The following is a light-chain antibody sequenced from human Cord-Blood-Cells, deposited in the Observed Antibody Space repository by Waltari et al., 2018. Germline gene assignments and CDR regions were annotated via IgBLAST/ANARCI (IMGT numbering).Light chain of an antibody. J-gene: IGLJ1*01. Sequence: QSALTQPPSASGSPGQSATISCTGTSSDVGGYNYVSWYQQHPGKAPKLMIYEVSKRPSGVPDRFSGSKSGNTASLTGSGLQAEDEADYYCSSYAGSNNYVFGTGTKVTVL. CDR2: EVS. V-gene: IGLV2-8*01. CDR1: SSDVGGYNY. CDR3: SSYAGSNNYV.